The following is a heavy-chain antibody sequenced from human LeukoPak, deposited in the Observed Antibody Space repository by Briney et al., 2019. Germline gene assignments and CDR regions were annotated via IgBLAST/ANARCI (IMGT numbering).Heavy chain of an antibody. Sequence: SVKVSCKASGGTFISYAISWVRQAPGQGLEWMGGIIPIFGTANYAQKFQGRVTITADESTSTAYMELSSLRSEDTAVYYCARDPEGYSSSWYGEYFQHWGQGTLVTVSS. CDR3: ARDPEGYSSSWYGEYFQH. V-gene: IGHV1-69*13. CDR2: IIPIFGTA. CDR1: GGTFISYA. D-gene: IGHD6-13*01. J-gene: IGHJ1*01.